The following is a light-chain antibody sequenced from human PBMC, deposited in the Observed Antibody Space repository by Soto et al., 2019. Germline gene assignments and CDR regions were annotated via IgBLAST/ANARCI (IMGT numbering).Light chain of an antibody. CDR1: QSISSY. J-gene: IGKJ1*01. V-gene: IGKV3-11*01. Sequence: EIVLTQSPATLSWSPGKKATRSCMASQSISSYLAWYQQNPGQAPRRLIYDASNRATGIPARFSGSGSGTDFTLSISCLEPEDFAVYYCQQRSYWTFGQGTKVDIK. CDR2: DAS. CDR3: QQRSYWT.